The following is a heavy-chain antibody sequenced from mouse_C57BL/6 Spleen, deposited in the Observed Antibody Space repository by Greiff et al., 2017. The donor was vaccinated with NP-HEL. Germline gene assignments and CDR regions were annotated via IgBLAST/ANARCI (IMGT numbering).Heavy chain of an antibody. CDR1: GYTFTDYY. CDR3: ARDGDYGSSWFAY. Sequence: VQLQQSGPELVKPGASVKISCKASGYTFTDYYMNWVKQSHGKSLEWIGDINPNNGGTSYNQKFKGKATLTVDKSSSTAYMELRSLTSEDSAVYYWARDGDYGSSWFAYWGQGTLVTVSA. V-gene: IGHV1-26*01. J-gene: IGHJ3*01. D-gene: IGHD1-1*01. CDR2: INPNNGGT.